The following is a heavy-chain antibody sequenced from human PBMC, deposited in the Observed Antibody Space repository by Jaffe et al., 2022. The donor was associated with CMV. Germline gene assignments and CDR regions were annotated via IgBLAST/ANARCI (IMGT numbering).Heavy chain of an antibody. Sequence: QVQLQQWGAGLLKPSETLSLTCAVYGGSFSGYYWSWIRQPPGKGLEWIGEINHSGSTNYNPSLKSRVTISVDTSKNQFSLKLSSVTAADTAVYYCARWRGYSGYVYYYYYYMDVWGKGTTVTVSS. CDR3: ARWRGYSGYVYYYYYYMDV. CDR2: INHSGST. D-gene: IGHD5-12*01. J-gene: IGHJ6*03. CDR1: GGSFSGYY. V-gene: IGHV4-34*01.